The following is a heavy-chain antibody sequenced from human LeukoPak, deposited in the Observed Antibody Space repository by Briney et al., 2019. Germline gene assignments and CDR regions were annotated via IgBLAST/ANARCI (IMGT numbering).Heavy chain of an antibody. Sequence: GGSLRLSCAASGFTFSDYEMNWVRQAPGKGLEWVSYISSSGGTIYYADSVKGRFTISRDNAKNTLYLQMNSLRAEDTAVYYCAREELATVVTPPDYWGQGTLVTVSS. J-gene: IGHJ4*02. CDR2: ISSSGGTI. D-gene: IGHD4-23*01. V-gene: IGHV3-48*03. CDR1: GFTFSDYE. CDR3: AREELATVVTPPDY.